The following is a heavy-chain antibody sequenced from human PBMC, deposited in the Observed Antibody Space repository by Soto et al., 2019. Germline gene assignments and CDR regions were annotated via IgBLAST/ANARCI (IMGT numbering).Heavy chain of an antibody. CDR2: ISPIFGTA. D-gene: IGHD3-22*01. CDR3: ARDDSSGSIPPWGYYYGMDV. Sequence: QVQLVQSGAEVKKPGSSVKVSCKASGGTFSSYAISWVRQAPGQGLEWMGGISPIFGTANYAQKFQGRVTITADKSTSTAYMELSSLRSEDTAVYYCARDDSSGSIPPWGYYYGMDVWGQGTTVTVSS. CDR1: GGTFSSYA. V-gene: IGHV1-69*06. J-gene: IGHJ6*02.